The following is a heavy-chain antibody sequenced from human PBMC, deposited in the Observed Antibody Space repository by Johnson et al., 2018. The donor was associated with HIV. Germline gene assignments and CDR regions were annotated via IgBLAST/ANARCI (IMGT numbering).Heavy chain of an antibody. J-gene: IGHJ3*02. V-gene: IGHV3-13*01. Sequence: EVQLVESGGGLVQPGGSLRLSCAASGFTFSSYDMHWVRQATGKGLEWVSAIGTAGDTYYPGSVKGRFTISRENAKNSLYLQMNSLRAGDTAVYYCAREGGGAGSGSYALGAFDIWGQGTMVTVSS. CDR3: AREGGGAGSGSYALGAFDI. CDR2: IGTAGDT. D-gene: IGHD1-26*01. CDR1: GFTFSSYD.